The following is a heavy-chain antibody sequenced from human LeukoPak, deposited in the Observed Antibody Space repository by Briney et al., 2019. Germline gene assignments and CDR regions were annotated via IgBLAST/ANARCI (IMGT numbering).Heavy chain of an antibody. CDR1: GGSISSGGYS. CDR3: ARGSRLGFYYYGMDV. Sequence: SETLSLTCNVSGGSISSGGYSWSWIRQPPGKGLEWIGYIYHSGSTYYNPSLKSRVTISVDRSKNQFSLKLSSVTAADTAVYYCARGSRLGFYYYGMDVWGQGTTVTVSS. D-gene: IGHD3-16*01. CDR2: IYHSGST. J-gene: IGHJ6*02. V-gene: IGHV4-30-2*01.